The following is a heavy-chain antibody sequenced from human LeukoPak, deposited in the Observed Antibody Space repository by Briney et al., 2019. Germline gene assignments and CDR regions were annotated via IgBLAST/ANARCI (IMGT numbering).Heavy chain of an antibody. CDR2: IYYSGST. CDR3: AREVVITVANWFDP. CDR1: GGSISSYY. J-gene: IGHJ5*02. V-gene: IGHV4-59*01. D-gene: IGHD3-22*01. Sequence: SETLSLTCTVSGGSISSYYWSWIRQPPGKGLEWIGYIYYSGSTNYNPSLKSRVTISVDTSKNQSSLKLSSVTAADTAVYYCAREVVITVANWFDPWGQGTLVTVSS.